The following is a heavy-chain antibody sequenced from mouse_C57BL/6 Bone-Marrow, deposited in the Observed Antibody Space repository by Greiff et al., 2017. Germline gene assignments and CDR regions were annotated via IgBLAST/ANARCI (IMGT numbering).Heavy chain of an antibody. CDR2: INYDGSST. CDR1: GFTFSDYY. V-gene: IGHV5-16*01. D-gene: IGHD1-1*01. Sequence: EVQLVESEGGLVQPGSSMKLSCTASGFTFSDYYMAWVRQVPEKGLEWVANINYDGSSTYYLDSLKSRFIISRDNAKNILYLQMSSLKSEDTATYYCARGEVGFAYWGQGTLVTVSA. J-gene: IGHJ3*01. CDR3: ARGEVGFAY.